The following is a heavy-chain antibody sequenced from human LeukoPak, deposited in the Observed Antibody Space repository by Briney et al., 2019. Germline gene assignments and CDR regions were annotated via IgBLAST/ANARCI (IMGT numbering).Heavy chain of an antibody. V-gene: IGHV4-34*01. D-gene: IGHD3-10*01. CDR1: GGSFSGYY. Sequence: SETLSLTCGVFGGSFSGYYWTWVRQAPGKGLEWIGEISESGTTNYNASLNNRVTLSVDTSKNQFSLKMTSPTAADTGVFYCARALMTLVRGVPRTTWFDPWGQGTLVTVSS. CDR3: ARALMTLVRGVPRTTWFDP. J-gene: IGHJ5*02. CDR2: ISESGTT.